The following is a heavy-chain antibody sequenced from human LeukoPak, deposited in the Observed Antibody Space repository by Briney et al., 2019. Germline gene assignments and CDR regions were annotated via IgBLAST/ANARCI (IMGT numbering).Heavy chain of an antibody. CDR3: ARQVPAAKNYYYYMDV. D-gene: IGHD2-2*01. Sequence: PSETLSLTCTVSGFSISSAYYWGWIRQPPGKGLEWIGSIYHTGRTYYNPSLKSRVTISVDTSKNQFSLKLSSVTAADTAVYYCARQVPAAKNYYYYMDVWGKGTTVTVSS. V-gene: IGHV4-38-2*02. J-gene: IGHJ6*03. CDR1: GFSISSAYY. CDR2: IYHTGRT.